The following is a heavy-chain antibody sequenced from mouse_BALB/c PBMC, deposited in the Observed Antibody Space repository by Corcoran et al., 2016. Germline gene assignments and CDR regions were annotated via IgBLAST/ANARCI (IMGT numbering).Heavy chain of an antibody. Sequence: EVQLQQSGAELVRPGALVKLSCKASGFNIKDYYMHWVKQRPEQGLEWIGWIDPENGNTIYDPKFQGKASITADTSSNTAYLQRSSRTAEYTAVYDCACYGNYAWFAYWGQGTLVTVSA. V-gene: IGHV14-1*02. CDR2: IDPENGNT. D-gene: IGHD2-1*01. CDR1: GFNIKDYY. J-gene: IGHJ3*01. CDR3: ACYGNYAWFAY.